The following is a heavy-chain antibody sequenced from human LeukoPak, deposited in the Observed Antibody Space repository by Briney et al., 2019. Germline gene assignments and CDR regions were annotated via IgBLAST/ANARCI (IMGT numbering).Heavy chain of an antibody. CDR1: GYTFTGYY. CDR2: INPKSGGT. D-gene: IGHD6-19*01. CDR3: ARPDIGMADLDY. V-gene: IGHV1-2*02. Sequence: ASVKVSCKASGYTFTGYYMRWVRQAPGQGLEWMGWINPKSGGTNYAQKFQGRVTMTRDTSISTACMELNRLRSDETAVYYGARPDIGMADLDYWGQGTLVTVSS. J-gene: IGHJ4*02.